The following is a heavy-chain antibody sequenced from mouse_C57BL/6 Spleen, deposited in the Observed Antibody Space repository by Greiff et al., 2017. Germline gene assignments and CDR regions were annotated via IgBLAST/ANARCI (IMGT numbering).Heavy chain of an antibody. CDR2: IHPNSGST. CDR3: ARGGYDNYFDY. V-gene: IGHV1-64*01. CDR1: GYTFTSYW. Sequence: VQLQQSGAELVKPGASVKLSCKASGYTFTSYWMHWVKQRPGQGLEWIGMIHPNSGSTNYNEKFKSKATLTVDKSSSTAYMQLSSPTSEDSAVYYCARGGYDNYFDYWGQGTTLTVSS. D-gene: IGHD2-2*01. J-gene: IGHJ2*01.